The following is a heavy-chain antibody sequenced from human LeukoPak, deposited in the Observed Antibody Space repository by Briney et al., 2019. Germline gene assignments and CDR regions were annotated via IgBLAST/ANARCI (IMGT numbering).Heavy chain of an antibody. D-gene: IGHD3-3*01. CDR3: AREPGVSYGMDV. J-gene: IGHJ6*02. CDR1: GGSISSGGYY. CDR2: IYYSGST. Sequence: PSQTLSLTCTVSGGSISSGGYYWSWIRQHPGKGLEWIGYIYYSGSTYYHPSLKSRVTIAVDTSKNQFSLKLSSVTAADTAVYYCAREPGVSYGMDVWGQGTTVTVSS. V-gene: IGHV4-31*03.